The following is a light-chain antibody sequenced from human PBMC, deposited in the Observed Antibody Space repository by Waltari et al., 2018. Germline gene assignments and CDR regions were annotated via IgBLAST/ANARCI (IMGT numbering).Light chain of an antibody. Sequence: QSALTQPASVSGSPGQPITISCTGPSSDVGGYNYVSWYQQHPGKAPKLMIYDVSNRPSGVSNRFSGSKSDNTASLTISGLQAEDEADYYCSSYTSSSTWVFGRGTKLTVL. J-gene: IGLJ3*02. CDR3: SSYTSSSTWV. CDR1: SSDVGGYNY. V-gene: IGLV2-14*01. CDR2: DVS.